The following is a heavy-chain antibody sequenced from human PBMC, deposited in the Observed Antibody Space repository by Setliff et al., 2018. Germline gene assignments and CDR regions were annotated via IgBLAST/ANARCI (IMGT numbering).Heavy chain of an antibody. CDR3: ARDIRGILSLHDFDS. Sequence: GGSLRLSCEASGFTFSNYAMGWVRQAPGKGLEWVSVIYSGGSRTYSADSVKGRFTIFRDNSKTSLYLQMNSLRAEDTAIYYCARDIRGILSLHDFDSWGQGTLVTVSS. J-gene: IGHJ4*02. D-gene: IGHD2-15*01. CDR2: IYSGGSRT. V-gene: IGHV3-23*03. CDR1: GFTFSNYA.